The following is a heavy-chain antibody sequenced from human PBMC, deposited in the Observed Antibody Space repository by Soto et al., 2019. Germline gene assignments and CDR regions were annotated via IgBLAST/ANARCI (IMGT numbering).Heavy chain of an antibody. J-gene: IGHJ4*02. D-gene: IGHD2-15*01. CDR2: INPSCGST. Sequence: GACMNVTFKSSGYTFTRYTVHWGRQAPGQGLEWMALINPSCGSTYYVKTFEGRVTFTSDTSTSTVFMELSSLRSEDKDVYYCARMKGGGSQYFFDYWGQGPLVTVSS. CDR1: GYTFTRYT. V-gene: IGHV1-46*01. CDR3: ARMKGGGSQYFFDY.